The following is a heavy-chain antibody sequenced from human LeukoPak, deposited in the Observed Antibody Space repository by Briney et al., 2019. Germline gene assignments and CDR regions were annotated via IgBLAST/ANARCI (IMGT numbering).Heavy chain of an antibody. CDR2: IIPIFGTA. J-gene: IGHJ6*03. CDR1: GGTFSSYA. V-gene: IGHV1-69*13. CDR3: ARASGYYYYMDV. Sequence: PSVKLSCKASGGTFSSYAISWVRQSPGQRLEWMGGIIPIFGTANYAQKFQGRVTITADESTSTAYMELSSLRSEDTAVYYCARASGYYYYMDVWGKGTTVTIS.